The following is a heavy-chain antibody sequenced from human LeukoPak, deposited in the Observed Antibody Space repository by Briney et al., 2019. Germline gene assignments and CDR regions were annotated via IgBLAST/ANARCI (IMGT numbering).Heavy chain of an antibody. CDR2: IYYSGRT. CDR1: GGSINSSSYY. J-gene: IGHJ4*02. D-gene: IGHD3-22*01. CDR3: ARGPLITMIERYFDY. V-gene: IGHV4-39*02. Sequence: SETLSLTCIVSGGSINSSSYYWAWIRQTPGKGLEWIGSIYYSGRTYYNPSLKSRVTISVDASKNNFSLRLSSVTAADTAVYYCARGPLITMIERYFDYWGQGTLVTVSS.